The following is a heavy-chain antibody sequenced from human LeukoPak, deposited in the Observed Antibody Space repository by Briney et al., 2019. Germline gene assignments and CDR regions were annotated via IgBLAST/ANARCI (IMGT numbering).Heavy chain of an antibody. CDR3: ARDHYYDSSGYTYNWFDP. V-gene: IGHV3-74*01. Sequence: GGSLRLSCAASGFTFSNYWMHWVRQAPGKELAWISRINSDGSSTSYADSVKGRFTISRDNAKNSLYLQMNSLRAEDTAVYYCARDHYYDSSGYTYNWFDPWGQGTLVTVSS. CDR1: GFTFSNYW. D-gene: IGHD3-22*01. CDR2: INSDGSST. J-gene: IGHJ5*02.